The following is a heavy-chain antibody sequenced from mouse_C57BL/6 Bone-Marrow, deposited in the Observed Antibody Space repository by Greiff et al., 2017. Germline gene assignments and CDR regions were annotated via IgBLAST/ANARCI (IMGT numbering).Heavy chain of an antibody. CDR2: ISSGSSTI. CDR1: GFTFSDYG. J-gene: IGHJ3*01. Sequence: EVQLQESGGGLVKPGGSLTLSCAASGFTFSDYGMHWVRQAPEKGLEWVAYISSGSSTIYYADTVKGRFTISRDNAKNTLFLQMTSLRSEDTAMYYCARDCPWFAYWGQGTLVTVSA. CDR3: ARDCPWFAY. V-gene: IGHV5-17*01.